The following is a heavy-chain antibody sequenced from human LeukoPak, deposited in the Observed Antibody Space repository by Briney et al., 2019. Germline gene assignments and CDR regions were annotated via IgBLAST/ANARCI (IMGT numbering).Heavy chain of an antibody. CDR2: IYYSGST. D-gene: IGHD3-3*01. Sequence: PSETLSLTCTVSGGSISSYYWSWIRQPPGKGLEWIGYIYYSGSTNYNPSLKSRVTISVDTSKNQFSLKLSSVTAADTAVYYCARGVPYYDFWSGYHKYYYYYMDVWGKGTTVTVSS. CDR3: ARGVPYYDFWSGYHKYYYYYMDV. J-gene: IGHJ6*03. V-gene: IGHV4-59*01. CDR1: GGSISSYY.